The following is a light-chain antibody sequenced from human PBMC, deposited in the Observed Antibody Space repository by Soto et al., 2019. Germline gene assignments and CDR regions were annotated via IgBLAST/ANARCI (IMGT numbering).Light chain of an antibody. J-gene: IGLJ1*01. CDR1: SSDVGAYIY. Sequence: QSALTPPASVSGSPGQSITISCTGTSSDVGAYIYVSWYQHHPGKAPKLMIYDVSNRPSGVSNRFSGSKSGNTASLTISGLQADDEADYFCSSYSSSNSLEGVFGTGTKVTVL. CDR3: SSYSSSNSLEGV. V-gene: IGLV2-14*03. CDR2: DVS.